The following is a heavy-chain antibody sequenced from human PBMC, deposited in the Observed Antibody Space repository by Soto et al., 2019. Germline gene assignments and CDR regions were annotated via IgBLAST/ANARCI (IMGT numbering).Heavy chain of an antibody. CDR1: GGSISSYY. D-gene: IGHD3-3*01. Sequence: SETLSLTCTVSGGSISSYYWSWIRQPPGKGLEWIGYIYYSGSTNYNPSLKSRVTISVDTSKNQFSLKLSSVTAADTAVYYCARGNRRDFWSGSQHWFDPWGQGTLVTVSS. CDR3: ARGNRRDFWSGSQHWFDP. J-gene: IGHJ5*02. V-gene: IGHV4-59*01. CDR2: IYYSGST.